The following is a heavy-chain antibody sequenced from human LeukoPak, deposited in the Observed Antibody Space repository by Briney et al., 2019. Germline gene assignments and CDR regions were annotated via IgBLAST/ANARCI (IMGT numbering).Heavy chain of an antibody. CDR3: ARSVVVVAAPDAFDI. D-gene: IGHD2-15*01. V-gene: IGHV3-53*01. CDR1: GFTVSSNY. J-gene: IGHJ3*02. Sequence: GGSLRLSCAASGFTVSSNYMSWVRQAPGKGLEWVSVIYSGGSTYYADSVKGRFTISRDNSKNTLYLQMNSLRAEDTAVYYCARSVVVVAAPDAFDIWGQGTMVTVSS. CDR2: IYSGGST.